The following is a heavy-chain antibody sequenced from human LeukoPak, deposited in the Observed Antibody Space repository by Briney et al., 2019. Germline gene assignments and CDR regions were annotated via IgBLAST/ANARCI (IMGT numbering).Heavy chain of an antibody. CDR3: ARGGAAAGFDY. D-gene: IGHD6-25*01. V-gene: IGHV3-66*01. Sequence: GGSLRLSCAASGFTFSSYSMNWVRQAPGKELEWVSVIYSGGSTYYADSVKGRFTISRDNSKNTLYLQMNSLRAEDTAVYYCARGGAAAGFDYWGQGTLVTVSS. CDR2: IYSGGST. J-gene: IGHJ4*02. CDR1: GFTFSSYS.